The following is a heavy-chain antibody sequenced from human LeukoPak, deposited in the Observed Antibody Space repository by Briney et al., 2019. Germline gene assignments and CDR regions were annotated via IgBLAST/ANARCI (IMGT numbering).Heavy chain of an antibody. J-gene: IGHJ3*02. CDR3: ARIAAAGEYAFDI. CDR2: IYSGGST. D-gene: IGHD6-13*01. Sequence: GGSLRLSCAASGFTVSSNYMSWVRQAPGKGLEWVSVIYSGGSTYYADSVKGRFTISRDNSKNTLYLQMNSLRAEDTAVYYCARIAAAGEYAFDIWGQGTMVTVSS. V-gene: IGHV3-66*01. CDR1: GFTVSSNY.